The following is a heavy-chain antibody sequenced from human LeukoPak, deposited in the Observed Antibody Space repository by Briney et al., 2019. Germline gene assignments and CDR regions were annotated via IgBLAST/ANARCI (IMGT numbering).Heavy chain of an antibody. CDR3: AAGDPEVQLERRFFYYYYYGMDV. CDR2: IVVGSGNT. J-gene: IGHJ6*04. V-gene: IGHV1-58*01. Sequence: SVKVSCKASGFTFTSSAVQWVRQARGQRLEWIGWIVVGSGNTNYAQKIQERVTITRDMSTSTAYMELSSLRSEDTAVYYCAAGDPEVQLERRFFYYYYYGMDVWGKGTTVTVSS. CDR1: GFTFTSSA. D-gene: IGHD1-1*01.